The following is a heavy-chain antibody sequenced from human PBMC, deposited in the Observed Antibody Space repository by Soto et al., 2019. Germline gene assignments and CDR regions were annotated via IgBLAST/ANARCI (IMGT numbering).Heavy chain of an antibody. CDR1: GYSFTSYW. J-gene: IGHJ6*02. Sequence: ESLKISCKGSGYSFTSYWIGWVRQMPGKGLEWMGIIYPGDSDTRYSPSFQGQVTISADKSISTAYLQWSSLKASDTAMYYCARHYIAACSSPKYHYYGMDVWRHAITVTVS. V-gene: IGHV5-51*01. D-gene: IGHD6-6*01. CDR3: ARHYIAACSSPKYHYYGMDV. CDR2: IYPGDSDT.